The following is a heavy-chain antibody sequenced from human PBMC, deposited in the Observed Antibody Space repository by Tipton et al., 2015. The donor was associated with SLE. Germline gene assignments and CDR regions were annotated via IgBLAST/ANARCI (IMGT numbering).Heavy chain of an antibody. Sequence: QSGPEVKKPGASVKVSCKASGYTFSNYDISWVRQAPGQGREWMGWISANSGNTNYAQKLQGRVIMTTDTSTGTAYMELRSLRSDDTAVYYCARGGIGWEPLDYWGQGTLVTVSS. V-gene: IGHV1-18*01. D-gene: IGHD1-26*01. CDR2: ISANSGNT. CDR1: GYTFSNYD. J-gene: IGHJ4*02. CDR3: ARGGIGWEPLDY.